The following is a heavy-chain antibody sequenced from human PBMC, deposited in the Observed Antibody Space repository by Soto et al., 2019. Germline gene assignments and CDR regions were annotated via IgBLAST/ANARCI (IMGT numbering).Heavy chain of an antibody. J-gene: IGHJ3*02. Sequence: GASVKVSCKASGYTFTSYDINWVRQATGQGLEWMGWMNPNSGNTGYAQKFQGRVTITADESTSTAYMELSSLRSEDTAVYYCVLRATLGAFDIWGQGTMVTVSS. CDR2: MNPNSGNT. CDR3: VLRATLGAFDI. CDR1: GYTFTSYD. D-gene: IGHD2-15*01. V-gene: IGHV1-8*01.